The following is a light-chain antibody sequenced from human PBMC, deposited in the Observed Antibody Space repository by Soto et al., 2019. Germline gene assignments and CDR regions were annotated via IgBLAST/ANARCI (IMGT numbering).Light chain of an antibody. J-gene: IGLJ2*01. CDR3: CSYRSSSTLV. V-gene: IGLV2-14*01. CDR2: EVS. CDR1: SSDIGAYKY. Sequence: QSALPQPASVSGSPGQSVTISCTGTSSDIGAYKYVSWYQHHPGKSPRLLIYEVSNRPSGVSNLFSASKSGNTASLTISGLQAEYEADYYCCSYRSSSTLVFGGGTKLTVL.